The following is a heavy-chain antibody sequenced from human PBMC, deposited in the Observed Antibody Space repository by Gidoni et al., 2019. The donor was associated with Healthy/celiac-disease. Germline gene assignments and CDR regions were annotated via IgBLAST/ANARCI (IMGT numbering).Heavy chain of an antibody. J-gene: IGHJ3*02. CDR2: ISSSSSYI. Sequence: EVQLVESGGGLVKPGGSLSLSCAASGFTCRSYSMNWVRQAPGKGLEWVSAISSSSSYIYYADSVKGRFTISRDNAKNSLYLQMNSLRAEDTAVYYCARTYCSGGSCYSVAFDIWGQGTMVTVSS. D-gene: IGHD2-15*01. CDR1: GFTCRSYS. CDR3: ARTYCSGGSCYSVAFDI. V-gene: IGHV3-21*01.